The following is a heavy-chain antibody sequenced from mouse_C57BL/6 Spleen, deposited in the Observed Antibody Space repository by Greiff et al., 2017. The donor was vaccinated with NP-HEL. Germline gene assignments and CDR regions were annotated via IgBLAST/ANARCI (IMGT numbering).Heavy chain of an antibody. V-gene: IGHV5-17*01. D-gene: IGHD4-1*01. CDR2: ISSGSSTI. CDR1: GFTFSDYG. J-gene: IGHJ2*01. Sequence: EVHLVESGGGIVKPGGSLKLSCAASGFTFSDYGMHWVRQAPEKGLEWVAYISSGSSTIYYAATVKGRFTISRDNAKNTLFLQMTSLRSEDTAMYYCARRLTGTEYFDYWGQGTTLTVSS. CDR3: ARRLTGTEYFDY.